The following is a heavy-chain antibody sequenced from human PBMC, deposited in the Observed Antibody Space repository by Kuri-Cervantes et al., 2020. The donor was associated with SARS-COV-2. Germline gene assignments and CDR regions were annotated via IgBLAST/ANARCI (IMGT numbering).Heavy chain of an antibody. CDR2: IRYDGSNK. CDR1: GFTFSSYG. V-gene: IGHV3-30*02. D-gene: IGHD3-16*01. J-gene: IGHJ4*02. CDR3: AKLGGLNMIIF. Sequence: GESLKISCAASGFTFSSYGMHWARQAPGKGLEWVAFIRYDGSNKYYADSVKGRFTISRDNSKNTLYLQMNSLRAEDTAVYYCAKLGGLNMIIFWGQGTLVTVSS.